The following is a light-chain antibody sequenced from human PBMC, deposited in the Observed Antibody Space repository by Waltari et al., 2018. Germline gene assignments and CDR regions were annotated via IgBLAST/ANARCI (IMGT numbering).Light chain of an antibody. J-gene: IGLJ2*01. CDR1: STDIGGYQY. V-gene: IGLV2-14*01. CDR3: ASYSGRNTVGV. Sequence: QSVLTQPASVSGSPGQSITISCTGSSTDIGGYQYVSWYQQNSGKAPKLIIYDVSNRPSGISYRFSGSKSGNTASLTISGLQAEDEADYYCASYSGRNTVGVFGGGTRLAVL. CDR2: DVS.